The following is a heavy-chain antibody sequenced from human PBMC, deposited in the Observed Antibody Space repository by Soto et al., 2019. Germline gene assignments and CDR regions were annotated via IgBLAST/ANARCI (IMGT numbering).Heavy chain of an antibody. J-gene: IGHJ6*03. CDR3: ARGRDSTLYYYYYYMDV. V-gene: IGHV1-8*01. Sequence: ASVKGSCKASGYTFTSYDINWLRQATGQGLEWMGWMNPNSGNTGYAQKFQGRVTMTRNTSISTAYMELSSLRSEDTAVYYCARGRDSTLYYYYYYMDVWGKGTTVTVSS. CDR1: GYTFTSYD. CDR2: MNPNSGNT. D-gene: IGHD5-18*01.